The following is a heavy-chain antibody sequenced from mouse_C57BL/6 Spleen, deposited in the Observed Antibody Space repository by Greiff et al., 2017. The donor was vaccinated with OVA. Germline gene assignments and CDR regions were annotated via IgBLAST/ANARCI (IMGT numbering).Heavy chain of an antibody. Sequence: QVQLKESGPGILQPSQTLSLTCSFSGFSLSTFGMGVGWIRQPSGKGLEWLAHIWWDDDKYYNPALKSRLTISKDTSKNQVFLKIAIVDAAGAATYYGTQKGRITGLDYWGQGTTLTVSS. CDR3: TQKGRITGLDY. D-gene: IGHD4-1*01. CDR2: IWWDDDK. V-gene: IGHV8-8*01. CDR1: GFSLSTFGMG. J-gene: IGHJ2*01.